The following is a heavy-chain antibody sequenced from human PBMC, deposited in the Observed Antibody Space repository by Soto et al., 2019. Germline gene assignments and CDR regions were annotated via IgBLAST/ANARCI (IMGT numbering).Heavy chain of an antibody. D-gene: IGHD6-19*01. CDR2: ISGGGGST. CDR3: ASRTSGWYFDY. J-gene: IGHJ4*02. V-gene: IGHV3-23*01. CDR1: GFTFSSYA. Sequence: GGSLRLSCTASGFTFSSYAMNWVRQAPGKGLEWVSVISGGGGSTYYADSVKGRFTISRDNSKNKLYLQMNSLRAEDTAVYYCASRTSGWYFDYWGQGTLVTVSS.